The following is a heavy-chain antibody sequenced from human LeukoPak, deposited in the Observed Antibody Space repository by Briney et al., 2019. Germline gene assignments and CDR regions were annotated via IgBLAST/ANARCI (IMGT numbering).Heavy chain of an antibody. D-gene: IGHD5-18*01. Sequence: GASVKVSCKASGGTFSSYAISWVRQAPGQGLEWMGVGIPIFGTANYAQKFQGSVTITAAESTSTAYMELSSLRSEDTAVYYCASPITAMVNDAFDIWGQGTMVTVSS. CDR3: ASPITAMVNDAFDI. CDR1: GGTFSSYA. V-gene: IGHV1-69*13. J-gene: IGHJ3*02. CDR2: GIPIFGTA.